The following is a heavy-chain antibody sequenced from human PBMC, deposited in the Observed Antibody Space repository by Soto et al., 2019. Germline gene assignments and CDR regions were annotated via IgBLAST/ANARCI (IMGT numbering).Heavy chain of an antibody. CDR2: ISAHNGNT. V-gene: IGHV1-18*01. CDR3: ARGRYGDY. Sequence: QVHLVQSGAEVKKPGASVKVSCKGSGYGFTTYGITWVRQAPGQGLEWMAWISAHNGNTNYAQTLQGRVTVTRDTSTSTAYMELMSLRSDDTAVYYCARGRYGDYWGQGALVTVSS. J-gene: IGHJ4*02. CDR1: GYGFTTYG. D-gene: IGHD1-1*01.